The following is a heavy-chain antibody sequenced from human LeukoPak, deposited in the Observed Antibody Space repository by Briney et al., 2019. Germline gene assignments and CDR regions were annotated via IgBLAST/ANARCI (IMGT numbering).Heavy chain of an antibody. J-gene: IGHJ4*02. CDR3: ARGDRGPTTG. CDR2: VYSGGET. Sequence: GGSLRLSCAASGFTVNTKYMSWVRQGPGTGLEWIAVVYSGGETFYADSVRGRFTISRDNAKNSLYLQMNSLRAEDTAVCYCARGDRGPTTGWSQGTLVTVSS. V-gene: IGHV3-66*01. CDR1: GFTVNTKY. D-gene: IGHD4-17*01.